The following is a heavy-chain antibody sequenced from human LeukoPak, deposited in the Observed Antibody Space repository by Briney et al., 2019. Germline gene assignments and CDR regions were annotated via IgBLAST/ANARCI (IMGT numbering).Heavy chain of an antibody. D-gene: IGHD3-16*02. Sequence: PGGSLRLSCAASGFPFSGYWMHWVRQAPGKGLVWVSGINSEGSSTYYADSVKGRFTISRDNAKNTVYLQMNSLTAEDTAVYYCASFGGYPDYWGQGTLVTVSS. CDR3: ASFGGYPDY. J-gene: IGHJ4*02. CDR2: INSEGSST. CDR1: GFPFSGYW. V-gene: IGHV3-74*01.